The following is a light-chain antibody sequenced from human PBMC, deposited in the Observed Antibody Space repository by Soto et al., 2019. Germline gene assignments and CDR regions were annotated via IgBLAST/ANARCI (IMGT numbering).Light chain of an antibody. CDR2: GAS. V-gene: IGKV3-20*01. CDR3: QQYGGSPRT. Sequence: EIVLTQSPGTLSFSPGERATLACRASQSVTSNSLAWYQQKPGQAPRLLIYGASSRVTGIPDRFTGSGSGTDFTLTIGRLEPEDFAVYYCQQYGGSPRTFGQGTKVDIK. CDR1: QSVTSNS. J-gene: IGKJ1*01.